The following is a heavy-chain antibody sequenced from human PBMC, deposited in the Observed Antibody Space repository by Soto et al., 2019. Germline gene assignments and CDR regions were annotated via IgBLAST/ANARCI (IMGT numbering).Heavy chain of an antibody. J-gene: IGHJ4*02. D-gene: IGHD1-7*01. CDR2: ILYDGSYK. V-gene: IGHV3-30-3*01. CDR3: ARYVNGGWNYPAY. CDR1: GFTFITYA. Sequence: QVQLVESGGGVVQPGRSLRLSCEASGFTFITYALHWVRQAPGKGLEWVAVILYDGSYKDYADSVKGPFTISRDNSKNTLYLQKSSPRIEDTAVYFCARYVNGGWNYPAYWGQGTLVTVSS.